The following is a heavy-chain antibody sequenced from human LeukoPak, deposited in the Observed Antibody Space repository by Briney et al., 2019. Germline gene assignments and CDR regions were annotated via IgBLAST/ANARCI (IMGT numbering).Heavy chain of an antibody. Sequence: PSETLSLTCTVSGGSVSPHYWSWIRQPPGRGLEWIGYIFYSGITNYNPSLKSRVTISVDTSRNQLSLKLSSVTAADTAVYYCARHTDCGGNSGFDYWGQGTLVTVSS. CDR2: IFYSGIT. D-gene: IGHD4-23*01. V-gene: IGHV4-59*08. CDR3: ARHTDCGGNSGFDY. J-gene: IGHJ4*02. CDR1: GGSVSPHY.